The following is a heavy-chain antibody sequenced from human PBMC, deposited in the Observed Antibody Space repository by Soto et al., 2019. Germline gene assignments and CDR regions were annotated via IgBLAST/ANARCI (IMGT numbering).Heavy chain of an antibody. CDR1: GFTFRNYD. J-gene: IGHJ6*02. Sequence: EVQLVESGGGLVQPGGSLRLSCEASGFTFRNYDMHWVRQGTGKGLEWVSGISAAGDPDYADSVEGRFTISRENAQNSFFLQMNSLRVGDTAVYYCARTYRDCDGLDFWGQGTTVIVSS. V-gene: IGHV3-13*05. D-gene: IGHD2-21*02. CDR2: ISAAGDP. CDR3: ARTYRDCDGLDF.